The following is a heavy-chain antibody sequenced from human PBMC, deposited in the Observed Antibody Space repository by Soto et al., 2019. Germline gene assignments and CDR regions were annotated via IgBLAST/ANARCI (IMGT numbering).Heavy chain of an antibody. CDR2: MNPNSGNT. V-gene: IGHV1-8*01. D-gene: IGHD3-16*01. J-gene: IGHJ6*02. Sequence: QVQLVQSGAEVKKPGASVKVSCKASGYTFTSYDINWMRQATGQGLEWMGRMNPNSGNTGYAQKVQGRVTLTTEASTSTAYMELRSLRSDDTAVYYCARGGDYYYGLDVWGQGTTVTVSS. CDR1: GYTFTSYD. CDR3: ARGGDYYYGLDV.